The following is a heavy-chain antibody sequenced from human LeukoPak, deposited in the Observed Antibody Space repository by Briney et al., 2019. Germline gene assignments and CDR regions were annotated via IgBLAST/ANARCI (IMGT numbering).Heavy chain of an antibody. CDR3: ARARYSTRWQSDFDY. CDR2: FDPEDGET. D-gene: IGHD6-13*01. J-gene: IGHJ4*02. CDR1: GYTLTELS. V-gene: IGHV1-24*01. Sequence: ASVKVSCKVSGYTLTELSMHWVRQAPGKGLEWMGGFDPEDGETVYAQKFQGRVTMTEDTSTDTAYMELSSLRSDDTAVYSCARARYSTRWQSDFDYWGQGTLVTVSS.